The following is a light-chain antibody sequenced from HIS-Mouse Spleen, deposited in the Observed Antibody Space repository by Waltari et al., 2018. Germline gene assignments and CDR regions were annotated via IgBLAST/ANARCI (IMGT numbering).Light chain of an antibody. CDR1: SSDVGSYNL. Sequence: QSALTQPASVFGSPGQSITISCTGTSSDVGSYNLVSWYQQHPGKAPKLMIYEGSKRPSGVSNRFSGSKSGNTASLTISGLQAEDEADYYCCSYAGSSTLNVFGTGTKVTVL. V-gene: IGLV2-23*01. CDR3: CSYAGSSTLNV. J-gene: IGLJ1*01. CDR2: EGS.